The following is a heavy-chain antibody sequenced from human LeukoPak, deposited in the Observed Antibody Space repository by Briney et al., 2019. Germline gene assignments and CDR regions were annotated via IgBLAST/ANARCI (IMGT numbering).Heavy chain of an antibody. CDR3: ARVDRYHYYLDV. J-gene: IGHJ6*03. Sequence: SVKVSFKASGGTFSSYSITWVRQAPGQGLEWMGGIMPLFNTANYAQQFQGRVTITTDESTSTAYMELSSLRFEDTAMYYCARVDRYHYYLDVWGKGTTVTVSS. CDR2: IMPLFNTA. V-gene: IGHV1-69*05. CDR1: GGTFSSYS.